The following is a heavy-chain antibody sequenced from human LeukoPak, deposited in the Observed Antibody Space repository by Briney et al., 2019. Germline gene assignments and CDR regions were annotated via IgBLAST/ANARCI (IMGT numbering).Heavy chain of an antibody. J-gene: IGHJ4*02. V-gene: IGHV4-59*01. D-gene: IGHD6-19*01. CDR2: IYYSGST. CDR3: ARDLADSSGWDNLDY. CDR1: GGSISSYC. Sequence: SETLSLTCTVSGGSISSYCWSWIRQPPGKGLEWIGYIYYSGSTNYNPSLKSRVTISVDTSKNQFSLKLSSVTAADTAVYYCARDLADSSGWDNLDYWGQGTLVTVSS.